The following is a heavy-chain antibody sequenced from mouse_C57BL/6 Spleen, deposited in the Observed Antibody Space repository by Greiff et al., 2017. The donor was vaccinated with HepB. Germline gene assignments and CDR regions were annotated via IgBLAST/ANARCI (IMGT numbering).Heavy chain of an antibody. D-gene: IGHD2-4*01. CDR2: IDPSDSYT. CDR3: ARMITTRYFDV. V-gene: IGHV1-59*01. CDR1: GYTFTSYW. Sequence: QVHLQQPGAELVRPGTSVKLSCKASGYTFTSYWMHWVKQRPGQGLEWIGVIDPSDSYTNYNQKFKGEATLTVDTSSSTAYMQLSSLTSEDSAVYYCARMITTRYFDVWGTGTTVTVSS. J-gene: IGHJ1*03.